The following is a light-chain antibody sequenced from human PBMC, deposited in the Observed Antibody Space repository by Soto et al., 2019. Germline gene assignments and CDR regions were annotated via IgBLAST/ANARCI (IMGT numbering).Light chain of an antibody. CDR2: AAS. CDR1: QGISSY. J-gene: IGKJ2*01. V-gene: IGKV1-9*01. CDR3: QQLNSYRYT. Sequence: DIQLTQSPSFLSASVGDRVTITCRASQGISSYLAWYQQKPGKVPNLLIYAASTLQSGVPSRFSGSGSGTEFTLTISSLQPEDFATYYCQQLNSYRYTFGQGTKLEIK.